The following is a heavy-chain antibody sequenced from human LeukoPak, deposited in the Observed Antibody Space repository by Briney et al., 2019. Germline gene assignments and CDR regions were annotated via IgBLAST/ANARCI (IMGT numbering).Heavy chain of an antibody. D-gene: IGHD3-22*01. V-gene: IGHV5-51*01. CDR1: GFTVSSNY. CDR2: IYPGDSDT. CDR3: ASGMSMIVLDNAFDI. Sequence: PGGSLRLSCAASGFTVSSNYMSWVRQMPGKGLEWMGIIYPGDSDTRYSPSFQGQVTISADKSISTAYLQWSSLKASDTAMYYCASGMSMIVLDNAFDIWGQGTMVTVSS. J-gene: IGHJ3*02.